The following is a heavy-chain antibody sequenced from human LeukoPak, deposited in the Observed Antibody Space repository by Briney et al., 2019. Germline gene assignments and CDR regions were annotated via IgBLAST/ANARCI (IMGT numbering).Heavy chain of an antibody. CDR2: IYYSGST. CDR1: GGSISSYY. CDR3: ARFATVTTFGSYYYGMDV. D-gene: IGHD4-17*01. Sequence: AETLSLTCTVSGGSISSYYWSWIRQPPGKGLEWIGYIYYSGSTNYNPSLKSRVTISVDTSKNQFSLKLSSVIAADTAVYYCARFATVTTFGSYYYGMDVWGQGTTVTVSS. J-gene: IGHJ6*02. V-gene: IGHV4-59*01.